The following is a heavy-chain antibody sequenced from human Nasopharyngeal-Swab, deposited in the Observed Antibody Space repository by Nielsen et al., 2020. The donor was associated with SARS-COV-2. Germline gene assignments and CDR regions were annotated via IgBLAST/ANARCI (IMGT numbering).Heavy chain of an antibody. CDR1: GDTFISYA. D-gene: IGHD3-22*01. V-gene: IGHV7-4-1*02. CDR2: INTNTGNP. CDR3: ARELYYDSSGPQGY. J-gene: IGHJ4*02. Sequence: ASVKVSCKASGDTFISYAFSWVRQAPGQGLEWMGWINTNTGNPTYAQGFTGRFVFSLDTSVSTAYLQISSLKAEDTAVYYCARELYYDSSGPQGYWGQGTLVTVSS.